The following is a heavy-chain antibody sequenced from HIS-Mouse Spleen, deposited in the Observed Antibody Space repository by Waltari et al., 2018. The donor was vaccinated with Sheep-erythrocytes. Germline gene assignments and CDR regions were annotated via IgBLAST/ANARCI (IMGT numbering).Heavy chain of an antibody. D-gene: IGHD1-26*01. CDR3: AQTGATTPHFDY. CDR2: IIPILGIA. Sequence: QVQLVQSGAEVKKPGSSVKVYCKASGGTFRSYAISWVRQAPGQGLEWMGRIIPILGIANYAQKFQGRVTITADKSTSTAYMELSSLRSEDTAVYYCAQTGATTPHFDYWGQGTLVTVSS. CDR1: GGTFRSYA. V-gene: IGHV1-69*04. J-gene: IGHJ4*02.